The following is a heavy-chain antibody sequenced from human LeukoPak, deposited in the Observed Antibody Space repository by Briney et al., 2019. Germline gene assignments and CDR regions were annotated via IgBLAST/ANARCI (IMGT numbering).Heavy chain of an antibody. D-gene: IGHD1-26*01. CDR1: GFTFSTFA. CDR3: ARDLIVGTTIRYYFDY. CDR2: IFPSGGEI. J-gene: IGHJ4*02. Sequence: GGSLRLSCAASGFTFSTFAMIWVRQPPGKGLEWVSSIFPSGGEIHYADSVRGRFTISRDNSKSTLSLQMNSLRAEDTAVYYCARDLIVGTTIRYYFDYWGQGTLVTVSS. V-gene: IGHV3-23*01.